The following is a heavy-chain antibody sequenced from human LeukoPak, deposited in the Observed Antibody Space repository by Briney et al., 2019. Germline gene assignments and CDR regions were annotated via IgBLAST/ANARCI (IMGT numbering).Heavy chain of an antibody. J-gene: IGHJ4*02. CDR2: ISAYNGNT. D-gene: IGHD3-3*01. Sequence: ASVKVSCKGSGFTFTSYGISWVRQAPGQGLEWMGWISAYNGNTNYAQKLQGRVTMTTDTSTSTAYMELRSLRSDDTAVYYCARASEGIGYFDTWGRGSLVTVSS. CDR3: ARASEGIGYFDT. CDR1: GFTFTSYG. V-gene: IGHV1-18*01.